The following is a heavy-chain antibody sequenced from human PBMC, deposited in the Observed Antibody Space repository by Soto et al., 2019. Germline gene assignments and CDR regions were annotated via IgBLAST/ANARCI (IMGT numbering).Heavy chain of an antibody. D-gene: IGHD2-2*01. J-gene: IGHJ4*01. CDR2: ICHSGTI. V-gene: IGHV4-4*02. Sequence: PSETLSLTCAVSGDSISSTYCWSWVRQPPGKGLEWIGEICHSGTINYDSSLRSRITISVDKSRNQFSLKLSSVTAADTAVYYCARKVSSAWYFDHWGHGTPVTVSS. CDR1: GDSISSTYC. CDR3: ARKVSSAWYFDH.